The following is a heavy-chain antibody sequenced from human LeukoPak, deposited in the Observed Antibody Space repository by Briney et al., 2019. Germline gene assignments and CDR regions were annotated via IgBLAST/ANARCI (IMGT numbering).Heavy chain of an antibody. CDR2: ISAYNGNT. J-gene: IGHJ5*02. Sequence: ASVKVSFKASGYSCTSDGISWVRQAPGQGLEWMGWISAYNGNTNYAQKLQGRVTMTTDTSTSTAYMELRSLRSDDTAVYYCARDSPTVTRVRKDWFDPWGQGTLVTVSS. CDR3: ARDSPTVTRVRKDWFDP. CDR1: GYSCTSDG. V-gene: IGHV1-18*01. D-gene: IGHD4-17*01.